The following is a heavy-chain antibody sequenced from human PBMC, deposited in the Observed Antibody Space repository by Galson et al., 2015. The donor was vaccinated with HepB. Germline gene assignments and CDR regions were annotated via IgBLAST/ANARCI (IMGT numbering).Heavy chain of an antibody. CDR1: GFTFSSYG. J-gene: IGHJ4*02. CDR2: ISGSGGST. CDR3: AKDYSGYDLMNDY. D-gene: IGHD5-12*01. Sequence: SLRLSCAASGFTFSSYGMHWVRQAPGKGLEWVSAISGSGGSTYYADSVKGRFTISRDNSKNTLYLQMNSLRAEDTAVYYCAKDYSGYDLMNDYWGQGTLVTVSS. V-gene: IGHV3-23*01.